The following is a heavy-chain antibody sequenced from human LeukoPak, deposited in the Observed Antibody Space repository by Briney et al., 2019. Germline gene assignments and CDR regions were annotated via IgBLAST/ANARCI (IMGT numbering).Heavy chain of an antibody. CDR1: GFTVSSNY. V-gene: IGHV3-66*01. J-gene: IGHJ3*02. Sequence: PGGSLRLSCAASGFTVSSNYMSWVRQAPGKGLEWVSVIYSGGSTYYADSLKGRFTISRDNSKNTLYLQMNSLRAEDTAVYYCARGGDYGSGSNDAFDIWGQGTMVTVSS. CDR3: ARGGDYGSGSNDAFDI. D-gene: IGHD3-10*01. CDR2: IYSGGST.